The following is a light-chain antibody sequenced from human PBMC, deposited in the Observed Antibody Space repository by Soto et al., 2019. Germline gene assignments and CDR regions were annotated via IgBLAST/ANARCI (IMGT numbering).Light chain of an antibody. CDR2: SNA. CDR3: AAWDDSLKAML. J-gene: IGLJ3*02. Sequence: QAVVTQPPSASGTPEQTVTISCSGSGSNIGENAVNWYQHLPGTAPQLLIYSNALRPSGVPHRFSGSKSGTAGSLAISGLQSEDEAHYYCAAWDDSLKAMLFGGGTKLTVL. V-gene: IGLV1-44*01. CDR1: GSNIGENA.